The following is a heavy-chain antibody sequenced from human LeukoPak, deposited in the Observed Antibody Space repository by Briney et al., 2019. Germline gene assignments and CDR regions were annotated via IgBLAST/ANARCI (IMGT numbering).Heavy chain of an antibody. Sequence: GGSLRLSCAASGFTFSSYAMSWVRQAPGKGLEWVSAITGSGGSTYYADSVKGRFTISRDNAKNSLYLQMNSLRAEDTAVYYCARVAVNPGSAPFDYWGQGTLVTVSS. J-gene: IGHJ4*02. CDR3: ARVAVNPGSAPFDY. CDR2: ITGSGGST. D-gene: IGHD2-21*01. V-gene: IGHV3-23*01. CDR1: GFTFSSYA.